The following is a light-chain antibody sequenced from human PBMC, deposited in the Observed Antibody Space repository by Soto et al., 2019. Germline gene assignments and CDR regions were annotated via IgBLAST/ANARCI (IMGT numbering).Light chain of an antibody. CDR2: GAS. CDR1: QSVSSF. J-gene: IGKJ1*01. Sequence: VLTRSPATLPLFPGEEATISCMASQSVSSFLAWYQQKPGQAPRLLIYGASSRATGIPDRFSGSGSGTDFTLTISRLEPEDFAVYYCQQYGSSPRTFSQGTKVDIK. CDR3: QQYGSSPRT. V-gene: IGKV3-20*01.